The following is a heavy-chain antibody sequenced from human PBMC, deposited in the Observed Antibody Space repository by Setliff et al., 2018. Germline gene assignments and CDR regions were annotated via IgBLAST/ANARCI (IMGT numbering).Heavy chain of an antibody. V-gene: IGHV1-8*03. CDR3: ARGPLHYDFWSGYYTVSWFDP. CDR1: GYTFTNYD. Sequence: ASVKVSCKASGYTFTNYDINWVRQATGQGLEWMGWMNPNSGNTGYAQKFQGRVTITRNTSISTAYMELSSLRSEDTAVYYCARGPLHYDFWSGYYTVSWFDPWGQGTLVTVSS. D-gene: IGHD3-3*01. J-gene: IGHJ5*02. CDR2: MNPNSGNT.